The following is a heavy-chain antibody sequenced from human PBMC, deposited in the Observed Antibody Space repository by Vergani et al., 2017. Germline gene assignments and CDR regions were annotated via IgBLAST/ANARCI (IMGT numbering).Heavy chain of an antibody. CDR1: GGSISSSSYY. CDR2: IYYSGST. Sequence: QLQLQESGPGLVKPSETLSLTCTVSGGSISSSSYYWGWIRQPPGKGLEWIGSIYYSGSTNYNPSLKSRVTISVDTSKNQFSLKLSSVTAADTAVYYCARRLDTNKRIDYGDYSGANDYWGQGTLVTVSS. V-gene: IGHV4-39*07. D-gene: IGHD4-17*01. CDR3: ARRLDTNKRIDYGDYSGANDY. J-gene: IGHJ4*02.